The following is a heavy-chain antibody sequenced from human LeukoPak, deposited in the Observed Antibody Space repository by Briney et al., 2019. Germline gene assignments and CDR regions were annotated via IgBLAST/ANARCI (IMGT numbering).Heavy chain of an antibody. CDR2: IYFGGTT. CDR1: GFTVSSNY. CDR3: ARGDGVYVY. Sequence: GGSLRLPCAASGFTVSSNYMTWVRQAPGQGLEWVSVIYFGGTTYCADSVKGRFTISRDNSKNTVYLQMNSLRVEDTAVYYCARGDGVYVYWGQGTLVTVSS. V-gene: IGHV3-53*01. J-gene: IGHJ4*02. D-gene: IGHD5/OR15-5a*01.